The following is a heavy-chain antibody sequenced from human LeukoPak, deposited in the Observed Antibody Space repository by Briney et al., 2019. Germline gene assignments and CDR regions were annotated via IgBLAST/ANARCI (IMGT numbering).Heavy chain of an antibody. J-gene: IGHJ4*02. Sequence: ASVKVSCKTSGFTFTNYDNNWVRQAPGQGLEWMGWMNPNGGNTGYTQKFQGRVAMTRDNSVTTAYMELSSLRSEDTAVYYCVKESGAVFGPDYFDSWGQGTLVIVSS. V-gene: IGHV1-8*01. CDR2: MNPNGGNT. CDR1: GFTFTNYD. CDR3: VKESGAVFGPDYFDS. D-gene: IGHD6-19*01.